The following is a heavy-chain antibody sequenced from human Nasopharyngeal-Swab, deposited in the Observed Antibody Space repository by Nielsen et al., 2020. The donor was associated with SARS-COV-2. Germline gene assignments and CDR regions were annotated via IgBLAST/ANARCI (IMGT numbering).Heavy chain of an antibody. Sequence: ASVKVSCKASGYTFTSYAMNWVRQAPGQRLEWMGWINTNTGNPTYAQGFTGRFVFSLDTSVSTAYLQISSLKAEDTAVYYCARDEKSQGIFGVVISGQWWFDPWGQGTLVTVSS. CDR3: ARDEKSQGIFGVVISGQWWFDP. D-gene: IGHD3-3*01. CDR1: GYTFTSYA. CDR2: INTNTGNP. V-gene: IGHV7-4-1*02. J-gene: IGHJ5*02.